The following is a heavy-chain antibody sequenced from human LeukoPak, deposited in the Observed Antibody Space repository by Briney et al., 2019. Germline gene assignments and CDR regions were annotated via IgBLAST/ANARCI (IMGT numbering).Heavy chain of an antibody. CDR3: AKDSGAYSAYIDY. V-gene: IGHV3-23*01. D-gene: IGHD3-22*01. Sequence: GGSLRLSCAASGFTFSSYAMDWVRQAPGKGLEWVSSTSTSGDSTYYANSVEGRFTISRDNSKNTLYLQMNNLRAEDTAVYYCAKDSGAYSAYIDYWGQGTLVTVSS. J-gene: IGHJ4*02. CDR1: GFTFSSYA. CDR2: TSTSGDST.